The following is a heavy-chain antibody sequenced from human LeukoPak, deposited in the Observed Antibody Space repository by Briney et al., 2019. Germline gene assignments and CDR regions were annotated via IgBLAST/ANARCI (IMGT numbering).Heavy chain of an antibody. V-gene: IGHV1-69*13. J-gene: IGHJ3*02. CDR2: IIPIFGTA. CDR1: GGTFSSYA. D-gene: IGHD3-10*01. Sequence: GASVKVSCKASGGTFSSYAISWVRQAPGQGLEWMGGIIPIFGTANYAQKFQGRVTITADESTSTAYMELSGLRSEDTAVYYCARSYYYGSGSYPHDAFDIWGQGTMVTVSS. CDR3: ARSYYYGSGSYPHDAFDI.